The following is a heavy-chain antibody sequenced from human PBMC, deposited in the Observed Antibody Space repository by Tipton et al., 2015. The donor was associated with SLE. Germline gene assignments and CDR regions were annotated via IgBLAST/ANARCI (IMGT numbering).Heavy chain of an antibody. D-gene: IGHD3-22*01. V-gene: IGHV3-33*01. CDR1: GFTFSSYG. CDR2: IWYDGSNK. J-gene: IGHJ4*02. Sequence: SLRLSCAASGFTFSSYGMHWVRQAPGKGLEWVAVIWYDGSNKYYADSVKGRFTISRDNSKNTLYLQMNSLRAEDTAVYYCARGASYCYDSSGYYYVDFFDVWGQGTLVTVTS. CDR3: ARGASYCYDSSGYYYVDFFDV.